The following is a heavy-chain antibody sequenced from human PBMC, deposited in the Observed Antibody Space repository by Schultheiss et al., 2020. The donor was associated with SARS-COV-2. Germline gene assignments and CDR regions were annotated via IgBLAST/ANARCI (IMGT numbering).Heavy chain of an antibody. CDR2: IYYSGST. CDR1: GGSISSGGYY. J-gene: IGHJ6*02. CDR3: ARHGHYDFWSGYFRPSRDYYGMDV. Sequence: SETLSLTCTVSGGSISSGGYYWSWIRQPPGKGLEWIGYIYYSGSTNYNPSLKSRVTISVDTSKNQFSLKLSSVTAADTAVYYCARHGHYDFWSGYFRPSRDYYGMDVWGQGTTVTVSS. D-gene: IGHD3-3*01. V-gene: IGHV4-61*08.